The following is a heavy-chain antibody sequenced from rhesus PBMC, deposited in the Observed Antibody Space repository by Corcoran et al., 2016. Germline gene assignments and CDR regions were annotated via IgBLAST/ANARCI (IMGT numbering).Heavy chain of an antibody. CDR3: ARDGYYSGSFWY. Sequence: QVQLQESGPGLVKPSETLSLTCAVSGGSFSGYYWGWIRQPPGKGLEWVGYLSGSSGSTDYNPSLKSRVTISTDTSKNQFSLKLSSVTAADTAVYYCARDGYYSGSFWYWGQGVLVTVSS. J-gene: IGHJ4*01. CDR2: LSGSSGST. CDR1: GGSFSGYY. V-gene: IGHV4-165*01. D-gene: IGHD3-16*01.